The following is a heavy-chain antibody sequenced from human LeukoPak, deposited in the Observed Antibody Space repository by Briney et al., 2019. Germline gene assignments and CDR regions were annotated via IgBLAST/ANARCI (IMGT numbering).Heavy chain of an antibody. D-gene: IGHD3-22*01. Sequence: ASVKVSCKASGGTFSSYAISWVRQAPGQGLEWMGGIIPIFGTANYAQKFQGRVTITADESTSTAYMELSSLRSEDTAVYYCALAPPPIHYYDSSGYYGGTDYWGQGTLVTVSS. J-gene: IGHJ4*02. CDR2: IIPIFGTA. CDR3: ALAPPPIHYYDSSGYYGGTDY. V-gene: IGHV1-69*13. CDR1: GGTFSSYA.